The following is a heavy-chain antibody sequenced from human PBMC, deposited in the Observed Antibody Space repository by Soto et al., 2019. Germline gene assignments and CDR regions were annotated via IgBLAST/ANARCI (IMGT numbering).Heavy chain of an antibody. CDR3: GRYASAAPDY. D-gene: IGHD6-13*01. CDR2: LNPDGSTT. J-gene: IGHJ4*02. CDR1: GFTFSHYW. V-gene: IGHV3-74*01. Sequence: EVQLVESGGGLVQSGGSLRLSCAASGFTFSHYWMHWVRQAPGKGLVWVLRLNPDGSTTGLDDSVKGRFTISRDNAKNTLYLQPSSLSAEDTAVYYCGRYASAAPDYWGQGTLVAVSS.